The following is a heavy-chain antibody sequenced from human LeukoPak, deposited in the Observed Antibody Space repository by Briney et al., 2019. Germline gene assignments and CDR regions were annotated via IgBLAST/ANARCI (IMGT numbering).Heavy chain of an antibody. Sequence: GRSLRLSCAASGFTFSSHGMHWVRQAPGKGLEWVAVISYDGSNKYYADSVKGRFTISRDNSKNTLYLQMNSLRAEDTAVYYCARDSGSYTGVVDYWGQGTLVTVSS. CDR1: GFTFSSHG. CDR2: ISYDGSNK. CDR3: ARDSGSYTGVVDY. J-gene: IGHJ4*02. V-gene: IGHV3-30*19. D-gene: IGHD1-26*01.